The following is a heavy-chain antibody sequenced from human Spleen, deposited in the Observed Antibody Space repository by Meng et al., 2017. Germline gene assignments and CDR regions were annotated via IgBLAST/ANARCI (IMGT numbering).Heavy chain of an antibody. CDR1: GYTFPDYW. Sequence: SVKVSCKASGYTFPDYWLHWVRRAPGQGLEWMGRINPKSGDTHYAQRFQGRVTMTGDTSISTAYMELSGLRSDDTAMYYCARDEDISAAGYLLGDFWGQGTLVTVSS. D-gene: IGHD6-13*01. J-gene: IGHJ4*02. CDR3: ARDEDISAAGYLLGDF. CDR2: INPKSGDT. V-gene: IGHV1-2*06.